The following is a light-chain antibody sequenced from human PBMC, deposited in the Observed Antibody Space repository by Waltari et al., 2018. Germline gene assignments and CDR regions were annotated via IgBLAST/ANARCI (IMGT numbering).Light chain of an antibody. J-gene: IGKJ2*01. CDR1: QSVGSN. V-gene: IGKV3-15*01. CDR2: RAS. Sequence: EIVITQSPSTLSFSPGERATLSGRASQSVGSNLAWFQQKPGQAPRLFIYRASTRSTDIPARFSCSESGTDSTLTISSLQSEDFAVYYCQQYNNWFRTTFGQGNKLEIK. CDR3: QQYNNWFRTT.